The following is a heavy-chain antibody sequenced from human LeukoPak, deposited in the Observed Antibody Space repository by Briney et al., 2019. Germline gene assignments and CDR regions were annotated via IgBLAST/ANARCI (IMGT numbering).Heavy chain of an antibody. D-gene: IGHD1-26*01. CDR3: ARGPRGY. CDR2: IYYSGST. CDR1: GGSISNYY. J-gene: IGHJ4*02. Sequence: SETLSLTCTVSGGSISNYYWSWIRQPPGKGLEWIGYIYYSGSTNYNPSLKSRVTISVDTSKNQFSLKLSSVTAADTAVYYCARGPRGYWGQGTLVTVSS. V-gene: IGHV4-59*08.